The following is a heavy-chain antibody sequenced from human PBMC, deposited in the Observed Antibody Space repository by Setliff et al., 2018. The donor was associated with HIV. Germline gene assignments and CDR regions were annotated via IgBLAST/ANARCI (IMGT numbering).Heavy chain of an antibody. V-gene: IGHV1-46*01. CDR2: INPTGGST. Sequence: ASVKVSCKASGYSFTNHYMHWVRQAPGQGLEWMGVINPTGGSTRNTQKFQGRVAMTRGTSTSTVYMELSSLRSEDTAVYYCASAGAWQRNALDIWGQGTMVTVSS. J-gene: IGHJ3*02. CDR1: GYSFTNHY. CDR3: ASAGAWQRNALDI. D-gene: IGHD5-12*01.